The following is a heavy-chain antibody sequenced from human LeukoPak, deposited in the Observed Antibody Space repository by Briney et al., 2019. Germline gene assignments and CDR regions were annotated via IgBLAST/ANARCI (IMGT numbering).Heavy chain of an antibody. D-gene: IGHD3-22*01. J-gene: IGHJ4*02. CDR3: ARHFYDSSGYRRDYYFDY. CDR1: GASVSSSSDY. CDR2: VIYSGRT. Sequence: PSETPSLTCTVSGASVSSSSDYWGWFRRPPGKGLEWIGSVIYSGRTYLNPSLKSRLTMSVDTSESQFSLRLSSVTAADTAEYFCARHFYDSSGYRRDYYFDYWGQGILVTVSS. V-gene: IGHV4-39*01.